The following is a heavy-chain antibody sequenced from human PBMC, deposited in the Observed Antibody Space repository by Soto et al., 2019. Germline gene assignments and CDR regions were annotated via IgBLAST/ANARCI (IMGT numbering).Heavy chain of an antibody. J-gene: IGHJ4*02. V-gene: IGHV3-23*01. CDR3: AKDLRAGSGYDFDY. D-gene: IGHD5-12*01. CDR2: VNPGGYST. CDR1: GFTFTSYS. Sequence: EVQLLQSGGGLVQPGGSLRLSCAASGFTFTSYSMTWVRLTPGKGLEWVAAVNPGGYSTYYADSVKGRFTISRDNSNKTLYLQMNSLRAEDTAVYYCAKDLRAGSGYDFDYRDQGTLVTVSS.